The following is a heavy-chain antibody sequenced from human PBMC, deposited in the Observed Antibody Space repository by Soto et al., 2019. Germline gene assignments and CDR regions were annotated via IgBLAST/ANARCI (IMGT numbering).Heavy chain of an antibody. CDR2: IIPILGIA. D-gene: IGHD2-15*01. J-gene: IGHJ5*02. CDR1: GGTFSSYT. Sequence: QVQLVQSGAEVKKPGSSVKVSCKASGGTFSSYTISWVRQAPGQGLEWMGRIIPILGIANYAQKFQGRVTITADKSTSTAYMELSSLRSEDTAVYYCARDRSGGSPNWFDPWGLGTLVTVSS. CDR3: ARDRSGGSPNWFDP. V-gene: IGHV1-69*08.